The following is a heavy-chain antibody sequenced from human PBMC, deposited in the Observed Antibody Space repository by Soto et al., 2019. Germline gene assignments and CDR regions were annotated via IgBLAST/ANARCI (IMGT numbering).Heavy chain of an antibody. D-gene: IGHD2-15*01. CDR2: ISAYNGNT. CDR3: AVETWVVAATPIDY. Sequence: QVQLVQSGAEVKKPRAPVKVSCKASGYTFTSYGISWVRQAPGQGHEWMGWISAYNGNTNYAQKPQGRVTMTTDTSTSTAYMELRSMISDDTAVYDCAVETWVVAATPIDYWGQGTLVTVSS. V-gene: IGHV1-18*01. J-gene: IGHJ4*02. CDR1: GYTFTSYG.